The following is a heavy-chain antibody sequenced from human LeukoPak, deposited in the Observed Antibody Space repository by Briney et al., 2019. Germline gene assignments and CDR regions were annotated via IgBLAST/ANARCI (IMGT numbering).Heavy chain of an antibody. Sequence: LLESLSLTCAVYGGSFSGYYWSWIRQPAGKGLEWIGRIYPTDITTYNPSLKSRVTLSVDTSKNQFSLKVNSVTAADAAVSYCARGPGQLTSECFDSSGQGILVTVSS. D-gene: IGHD6-13*01. CDR1: GGSFSGYY. V-gene: IGHV4-59*10. CDR3: ARGPGQLTSECFDS. J-gene: IGHJ5*01. CDR2: IYPTDIT.